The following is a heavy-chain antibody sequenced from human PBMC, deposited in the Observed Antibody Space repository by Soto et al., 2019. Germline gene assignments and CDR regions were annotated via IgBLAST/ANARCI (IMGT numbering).Heavy chain of an antibody. V-gene: IGHV1-69*13. D-gene: IGHD6-19*01. CDR2: IIPIFGTA. J-gene: IGHJ3*02. CDR1: VGTFSSYA. CDR3: ARVIAVDGTDRIDAFDI. Sequence: SGKVSCKASVGTFSSYAISWVRQAPGQGLEWMGGIIPIFGTANYAQKFQGRVTITADESTSTAYMELSSLRSEDTAVYYCARVIAVDGTDRIDAFDIWGQGTMVTVSS.